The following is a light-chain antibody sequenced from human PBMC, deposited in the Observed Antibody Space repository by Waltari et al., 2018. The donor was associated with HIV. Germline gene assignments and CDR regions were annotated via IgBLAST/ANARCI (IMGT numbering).Light chain of an antibody. CDR3: SSYTTGSTLVV. Sequence: QSALTQPASVSGSPGQSITISCTGTRSDVGGYHYVSWYQQFPGKAPKLMISEVSNRPSGVSDRLSGSKSGNTASLTISGLQAEDEADYYCSSYTTGSTLVVFGTGTKVIVL. CDR1: RSDVGGYHY. CDR2: EVS. V-gene: IGLV2-14*01. J-gene: IGLJ1*01.